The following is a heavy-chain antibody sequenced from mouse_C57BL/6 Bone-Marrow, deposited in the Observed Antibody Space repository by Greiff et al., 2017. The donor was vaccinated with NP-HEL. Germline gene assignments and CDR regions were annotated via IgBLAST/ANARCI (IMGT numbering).Heavy chain of an antibody. CDR2: ISDGGSYT. V-gene: IGHV5-4*01. D-gene: IGHD1-2*01. CDR1: GFTFSSYA. Sequence: DVKLVESGGGLVKPGGSLKLSCAASGFTFSSYAMSWVRQTPEKRLEWVATISDGGSYTYYPDNVKGRFTISRDNAKNNLYLQMSHLKSEDTAMYYCARERRSTADVWGTGTTVTVSS. CDR3: ARERRSTADV. J-gene: IGHJ1*03.